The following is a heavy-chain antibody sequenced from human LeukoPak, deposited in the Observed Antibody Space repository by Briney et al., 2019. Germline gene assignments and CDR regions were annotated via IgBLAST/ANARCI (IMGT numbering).Heavy chain of an antibody. CDR3: ARGEYYYGSGTHNWFDP. V-gene: IGHV4-61*02. CDR2: IYTSGSA. Sequence: SQTLSLTCTVSGGSISSGSYYWSWIRQPAGKGLEWIGRIYTSGSANYNPSLKSRVTISVDTSKNQFSLKLKSVTAADTAVYYCARGEYYYGSGTHNWFDPWGQGTLVTVSS. CDR1: GGSISSGSYY. D-gene: IGHD3-10*01. J-gene: IGHJ5*02.